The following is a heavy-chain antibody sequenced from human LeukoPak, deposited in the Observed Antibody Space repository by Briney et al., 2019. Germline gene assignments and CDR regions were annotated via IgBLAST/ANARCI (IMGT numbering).Heavy chain of an antibody. CDR2: INPNSGGT. Sequence: GASVEVSCKASGYTFTGYYMHWVRQAPGQGLEWMGWINPNSGGTNYAQKFQGRVTMTRDTSISTAYMELSRLRSDDTAVYYCARASKGVAVRFDYWGQGTLVTVSS. CDR3: ARASKGVAVRFDY. D-gene: IGHD6-6*01. J-gene: IGHJ4*02. CDR1: GYTFTGYY. V-gene: IGHV1-2*02.